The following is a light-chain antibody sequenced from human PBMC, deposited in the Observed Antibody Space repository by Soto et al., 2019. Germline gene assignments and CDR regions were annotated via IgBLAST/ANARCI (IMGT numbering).Light chain of an antibody. CDR2: AAS. CDR1: QGISRN. J-gene: IGKJ4*01. CDR3: QQYYSYPALT. Sequence: AIRMTQSPSSFSASTGDRVTITCRASQGISRNLARYQQKPGKAPKLLIYAASTFQSGVPLRFSGSGSGTDFTLTISFLQSEDFATYYCQQYYSYPALTFGGGTKVDI. V-gene: IGKV1-8*01.